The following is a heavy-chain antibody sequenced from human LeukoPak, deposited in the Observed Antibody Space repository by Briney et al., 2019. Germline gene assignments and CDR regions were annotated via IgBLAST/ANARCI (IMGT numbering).Heavy chain of an antibody. CDR2: IYWDDDK. J-gene: IGHJ3*02. Sequence: SGPTLVKPTQTLTLTCTFSGFSLSTSGVGVGWIRQPPGKALEWLALIYWDDDKRYSPSLKSRLTITKDTSKNQVVLTMTNMDPVDTATYYCAHEMATTREDAFDIWGQGTMVTVSS. CDR3: AHEMATTREDAFDI. D-gene: IGHD5-24*01. CDR1: GFSLSTSGVG. V-gene: IGHV2-5*02.